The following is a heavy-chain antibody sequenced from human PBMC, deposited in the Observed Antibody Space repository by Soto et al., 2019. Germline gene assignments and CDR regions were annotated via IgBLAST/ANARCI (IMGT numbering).Heavy chain of an antibody. CDR3: AKDIAYSSGWYESYYYGMDV. V-gene: IGHV3-9*01. CDR1: GFTFDDYA. Sequence: SLRLSFAASGFTFDDYAMHWVGQAPGKGLEWVSGIIWNSGSIGYADSVKGRFTISRDNDKNYLYLQMNSLRAEDTALYYCAKDIAYSSGWYESYYYGMDVWGQGTTVNVS. CDR2: IIWNSGSI. J-gene: IGHJ6*02. D-gene: IGHD6-19*01.